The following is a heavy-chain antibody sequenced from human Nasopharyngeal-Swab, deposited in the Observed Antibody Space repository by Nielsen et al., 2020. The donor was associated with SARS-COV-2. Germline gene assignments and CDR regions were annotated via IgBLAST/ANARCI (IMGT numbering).Heavy chain of an antibody. CDR2: IYHSGGT. J-gene: IGHJ6*02. CDR1: GGSISNYY. Sequence: SETLSLTCTVSGGSISNYYWSWIRQSPGKGLEWIGYIYHSGGTYYNPSLKSRVTILVDTSKSQFSLKLSSVTAADTAVYYCARAGCSGCYYYYYGMDVWGQGATVTVSS. V-gene: IGHV4-59*01. CDR3: ARAGCSGCYYYYYGMDV. D-gene: IGHD6-19*01.